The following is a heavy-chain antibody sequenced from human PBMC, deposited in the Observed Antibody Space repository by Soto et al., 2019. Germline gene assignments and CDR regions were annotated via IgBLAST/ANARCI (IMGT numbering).Heavy chain of an antibody. CDR1: GVTVSSHH. Sequence: GGSLRLSCAASGVTVSSHHMTWVRQPPGREPEWVSTIYPAGNTFYADSVKGRFTISRDTSKNMLYLQMNNLRAEDTAVYYCAGVGGSVRAVGGGIDFCAQGTTVTVS. D-gene: IGHD3-10*01. V-gene: IGHV3-53*01. J-gene: IGHJ6*02. CDR3: AGVGGSVRAVGGGIDF. CDR2: IYPAGNT.